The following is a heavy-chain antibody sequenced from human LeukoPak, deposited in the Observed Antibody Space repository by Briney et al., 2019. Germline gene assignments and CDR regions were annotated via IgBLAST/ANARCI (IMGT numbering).Heavy chain of an antibody. CDR1: GFTFTSFG. CDR3: ATQRRMTAVAGFDY. D-gene: IGHD4-23*01. Sequence: GRSLRLSCAASGFTFTSFGMHWVRQAPGKGPEWVAVVSDDGTDKSYADSVKGRFTISRDNSKNTVYLQLNSLRAEDTAIYYCATQRRMTAVAGFDYWGQGTLVTVSS. V-gene: IGHV3-30*03. J-gene: IGHJ4*02. CDR2: VSDDGTDK.